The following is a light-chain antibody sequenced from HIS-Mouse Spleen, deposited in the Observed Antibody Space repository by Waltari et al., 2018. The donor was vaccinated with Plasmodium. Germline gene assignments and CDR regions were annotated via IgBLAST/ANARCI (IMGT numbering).Light chain of an antibody. CDR3: QQYNNWSFT. V-gene: IGKV3-15*01. CDR2: GAS. Sequence: EIVMTQSPATLSVSPGERAPLSCRARQSVSSHLAWYQQKPGQAPRLLIYGASTRATGIPARFSGSGSGTEFTLTISSLQSEDFAVYYCQQYNNWSFTFGPGTKVDIK. CDR1: QSVSSH. J-gene: IGKJ3*01.